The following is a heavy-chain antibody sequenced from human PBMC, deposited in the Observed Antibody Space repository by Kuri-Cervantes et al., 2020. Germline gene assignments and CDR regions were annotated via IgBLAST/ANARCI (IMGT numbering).Heavy chain of an antibody. J-gene: IGHJ2*01. CDR1: GFTFSTYS. V-gene: IGHV3-23*01. CDR3: AKAGINYWYFDL. Sequence: GESLKISCAASGFTFSTYSMNWVRQAPGKGLEWVSTISGSGDSTYYADSVKGRFTMSRDNSKNTLYLQMNSLRAEDTAVFYCAKAGINYWYFDLWGRGTLVTVSS. D-gene: IGHD3-3*02. CDR2: ISGSGDST.